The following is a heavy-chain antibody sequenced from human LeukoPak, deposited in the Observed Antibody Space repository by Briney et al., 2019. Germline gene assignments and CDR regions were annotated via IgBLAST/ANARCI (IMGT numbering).Heavy chain of an antibody. CDR3: ARRQGYFDY. V-gene: IGHV4-34*01. J-gene: IGHJ4*02. CDR2: INHSGST. Sequence: SETLSLTCAVYGGSFSGYYWSWIRQPPGKGLEWIGEINHSGSTNYNPSLKSRVTISVDTSKNQFSLKLSSVTAADTAVYYCARRQGYFDYWGQGTLVTVSS. CDR1: GGSFSGYY.